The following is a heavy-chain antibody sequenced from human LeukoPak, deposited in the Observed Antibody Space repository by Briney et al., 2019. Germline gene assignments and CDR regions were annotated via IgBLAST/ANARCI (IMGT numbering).Heavy chain of an antibody. D-gene: IGHD5-24*01. Sequence: SETLSLTCTVSGGSISSSSYYWSWIRQPPGKGLEWIGEINHSGSTNYNPSLKSRVTISVDTSKNQFSLKLSSVTAADTAVYYCARGHRRWLQLQQFAYYFDYWGQGTLVTVSS. CDR3: ARGHRRWLQLQQFAYYFDY. V-gene: IGHV4-39*07. CDR1: GGSISSSSYY. CDR2: INHSGST. J-gene: IGHJ4*02.